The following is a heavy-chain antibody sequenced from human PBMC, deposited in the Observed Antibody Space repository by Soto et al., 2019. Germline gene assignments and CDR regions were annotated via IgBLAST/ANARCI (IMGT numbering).Heavy chain of an antibody. CDR3: VKDRGQSAVWGAYDL. J-gene: IGHJ4*02. CDR2: ITWNSGRF. D-gene: IGHD3-16*01. CDR1: GFTFDDYA. V-gene: IGHV3-9*01. Sequence: EVQLIESGGGRVQPGKSLRLSCSVAGFTFDDYAMHWVRQVPGRGLEWVSGITWNSGRFAYAHSVQGRFSISRDNAKNSLYLQMTNVRLEDTALYYCVKDRGQSAVWGAYDLWGPGTLVTVSS.